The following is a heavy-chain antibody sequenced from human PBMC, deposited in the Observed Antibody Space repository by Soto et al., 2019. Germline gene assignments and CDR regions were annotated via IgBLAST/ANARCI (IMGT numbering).Heavy chain of an antibody. CDR2: IYYSGST. D-gene: IGHD6-13*01. J-gene: IGHJ5*02. V-gene: IGHV4-59*01. CDR1: GGSISSYY. CDR3: AIDGPGPGAASP. Sequence: PSETLSLTCTVSGGSISSYYWSWIRQPPGKGLEWIGYIYYSGSTNYNPSLKSRVTISVDTSKNQFSLKLSSVTAADTAVYYCAIDGPGPGAASPWGHGTLVTVSS.